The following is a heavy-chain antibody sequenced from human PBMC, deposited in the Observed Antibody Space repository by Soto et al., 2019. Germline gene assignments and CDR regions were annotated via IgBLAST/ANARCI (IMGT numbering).Heavy chain of an antibody. CDR1: GGSISSYY. V-gene: IGHV4-59*01. CDR3: ARGFSGWYYFDY. J-gene: IGHJ4*02. CDR2: IYYSGST. D-gene: IGHD6-19*01. Sequence: SETLSLTCTVSGGSISSYYWSWIRQPPGKGLDWIGYIYYSGSTDYNPSLKSRVTISVDTSKNQLSLKLSSVTAADTAVYYCARGFSGWYYFDYWGQGTLVTVSS.